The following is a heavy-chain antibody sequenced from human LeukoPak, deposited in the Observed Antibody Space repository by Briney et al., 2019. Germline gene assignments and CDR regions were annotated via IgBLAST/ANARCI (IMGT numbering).Heavy chain of an antibody. CDR1: GFTFGDYA. CDR2: IRSKAYGGTT. J-gene: IGHJ3*02. Sequence: GGSLRLSCTASGFTFGDYAMSWVRQAPGKGLEWVGFIRSKAYGGTTEYAASVKGRFTISRDDSKSIAYLQMNSLKTEDTAVYYCTRAKLLWFGELFLTNDAFDIWGQGTMVTVSS. V-gene: IGHV3-49*04. D-gene: IGHD3-10*01. CDR3: TRAKLLWFGELFLTNDAFDI.